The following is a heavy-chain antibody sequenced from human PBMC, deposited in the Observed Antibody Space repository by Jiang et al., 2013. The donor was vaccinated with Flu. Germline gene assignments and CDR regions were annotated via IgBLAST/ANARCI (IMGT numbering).Heavy chain of an antibody. J-gene: IGHJ3*02. D-gene: IGHD3-10*01. V-gene: IGHV1-24*01. CDR2: FDPEDGET. CDR1: GYTLTELS. Sequence: SGAEVKKPGASVKVSCKVSGYTLTELSMHWVRQAPGKGLEWMGGFDPEDGETIYAQKFQGRVTMTEDTSTDTAYMELSSLRSEDTAVYYCATTLYYYGSGSYAFDIWGQGTMVTVSS. CDR3: ATTLYYYGSGSYAFDI.